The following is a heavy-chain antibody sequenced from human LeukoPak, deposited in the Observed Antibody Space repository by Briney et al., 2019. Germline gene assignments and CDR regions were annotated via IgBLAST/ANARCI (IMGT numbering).Heavy chain of an antibody. CDR3: AGEGSYYDSSGFSDY. CDR2: IIPIFGTA. D-gene: IGHD3-22*01. J-gene: IGHJ4*02. CDR1: GGTFSSYA. V-gene: IGHV1-69*05. Sequence: SVKVSCKASGGTFSSYAISWVRQAPGQGLEWMGGIIPIFGTANYAQKFQGRVTITTDESTSTAYMELSSLRSEDTAVYYCAGEGSYYDSSGFSDYWGQGTLVTVSS.